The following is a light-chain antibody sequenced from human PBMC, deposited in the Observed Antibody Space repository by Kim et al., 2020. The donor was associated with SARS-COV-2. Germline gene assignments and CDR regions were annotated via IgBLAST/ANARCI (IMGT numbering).Light chain of an antibody. V-gene: IGLV4-69*01. CDR3: QTWGTGIHWV. Sequence: VNLTCTLGSGHSRYAIAWHQQQPEQGPRYLMKLNSDGSHSKGDGIPDRFSGSSSGAERYLTISSLQSEDEADYYCQTWGTGIHWVFGGGTQLTV. J-gene: IGLJ3*02. CDR1: SGHSRYA. CDR2: LNSDGSH.